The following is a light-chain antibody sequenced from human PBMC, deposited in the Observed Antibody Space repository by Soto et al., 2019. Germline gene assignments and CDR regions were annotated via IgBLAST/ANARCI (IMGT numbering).Light chain of an antibody. J-gene: IGKJ2*01. CDR2: WAS. Sequence: DIVMTQSPDSLAVSLGERATINGKSSQSVLYSSNNKNYLAWYQQRPGQPPKLLIYWASTRESGVPDRSSGSGSGTDFTLTITSLQAEDVAVYYCQQYESTPPTFGQGTKLEIK. CDR3: QQYESTPPT. V-gene: IGKV4-1*01. CDR1: QSVLYSSNNKNY.